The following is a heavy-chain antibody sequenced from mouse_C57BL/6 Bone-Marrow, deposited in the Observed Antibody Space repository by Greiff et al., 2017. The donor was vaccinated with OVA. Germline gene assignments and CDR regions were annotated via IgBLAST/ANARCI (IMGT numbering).Heavy chain of an antibody. V-gene: IGHV5-4*03. CDR3: ARGGTVVARYYAMDY. D-gene: IGHD1-1*01. Sequence: DVMLVESGGGLVKPGGSLKLSCAASGFTFSSYAMSWVRQTPEKRLEWVATISDGGSYTYYPDNVKGRFTISRDNAKNNLYRQMSHLKSEDTAMYYCARGGTVVARYYAMDYWGQGTSVTVSS. J-gene: IGHJ4*01. CDR2: ISDGGSYT. CDR1: GFTFSSYA.